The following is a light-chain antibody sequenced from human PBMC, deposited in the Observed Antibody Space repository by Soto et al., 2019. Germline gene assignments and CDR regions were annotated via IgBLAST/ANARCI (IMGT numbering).Light chain of an antibody. CDR1: QILGCR. Sequence: DIQMTQSPSSLSASVGDRVTISCRASQILGCRLTWYQQKPVEAPKLLIYETSNLQNRVQSRFSGSGSETDFTLTINSLQPEDFATYYGQQSFGPPYTFGQGTKLE. CDR3: QQSFGPPYT. CDR2: ETS. V-gene: IGKV1-39*01. J-gene: IGKJ2*01.